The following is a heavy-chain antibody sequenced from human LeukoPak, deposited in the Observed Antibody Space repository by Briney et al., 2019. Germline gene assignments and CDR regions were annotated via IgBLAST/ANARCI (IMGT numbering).Heavy chain of an antibody. D-gene: IGHD6-6*01. CDR2: INPNSGNT. J-gene: IGHJ4*02. Sequence: ASVKVSCKASGYTFTDSYMDWVRQAPGQGLEWMGWINPNSGNTGYAQKFQGRVTMTRNTSISTAYMEPSSLRSEDTAVYYCASWKYSNDSDYWGQGTLVTVSS. CDR3: ASWKYSNDSDY. CDR1: GYTFTDSY. V-gene: IGHV1-8*02.